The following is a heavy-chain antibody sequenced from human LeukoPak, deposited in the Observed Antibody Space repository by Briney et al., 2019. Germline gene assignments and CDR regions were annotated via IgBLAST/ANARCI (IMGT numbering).Heavy chain of an antibody. CDR2: ISSSGSTI. D-gene: IGHD6-13*01. CDR1: GFTFSGYD. Sequence: GGSLRLSCAASGFTFSGYDINWVRQAPGKGLEWVSYISSSGSTIYYADSVKGRFTISRDNAKNSLYLQMNSLRAEDTAVYYCARGGSSWRYYFDYWGQGTLVTVSS. V-gene: IGHV3-48*03. CDR3: ARGGSSWRYYFDY. J-gene: IGHJ4*02.